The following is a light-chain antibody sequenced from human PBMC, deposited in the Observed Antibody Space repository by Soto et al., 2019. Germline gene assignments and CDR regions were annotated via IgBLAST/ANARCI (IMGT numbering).Light chain of an antibody. CDR3: QQDNNWPLT. CDR2: IAS. V-gene: IGKV3-15*01. J-gene: IGKJ4*01. CDR1: QSVSSN. Sequence: EIVMTQSPATLSVSPGERATLSCRASQSVSSNLAWYQQQPGQAPRLLIYIASTRATGIPARFSGSGSGTEFTLTISSLQSEDFEVYYCQQDNNWPLTFGGGTKVEIK.